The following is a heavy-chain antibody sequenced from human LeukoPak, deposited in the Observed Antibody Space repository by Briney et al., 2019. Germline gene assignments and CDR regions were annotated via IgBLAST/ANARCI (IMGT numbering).Heavy chain of an antibody. CDR1: GYTFTSYD. D-gene: IGHD6-13*01. CDR3: ARDNWQQLVGTTWSDDY. V-gene: IGHV1-46*01. Sequence: GASVKVSCKASGYTFTSYDINWVRQAPGQGLEWMGIINPSGGSTSYAQKFQGRVTMTRDTSTSTVYMELSSLRSEDTAVYYCARDNWQQLVGTTWSDDYWGQGTLVTVSS. CDR2: INPSGGST. J-gene: IGHJ4*02.